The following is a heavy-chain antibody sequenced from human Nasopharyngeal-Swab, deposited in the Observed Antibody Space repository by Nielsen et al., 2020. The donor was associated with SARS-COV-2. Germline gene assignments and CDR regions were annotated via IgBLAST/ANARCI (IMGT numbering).Heavy chain of an antibody. D-gene: IGHD2-15*01. V-gene: IGHV4-59*12. J-gene: IGHJ6*02. CDR3: ARRVYCSGGSRYNDYYYYYGMDV. Sequence: RQAPGKGLEWIGYIYYSGSTNYNPSLKSRVTISVDTSKNQFSLKLSSVTAADTAVYYCARRVYCSGGSRYNDYYYYYGMDVWGQGTTVTVSS. CDR2: IYYSGST.